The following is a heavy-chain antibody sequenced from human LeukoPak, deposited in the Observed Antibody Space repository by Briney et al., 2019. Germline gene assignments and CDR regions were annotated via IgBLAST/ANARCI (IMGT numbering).Heavy chain of an antibody. CDR1: GGSISTISYF. D-gene: IGHD3/OR15-3a*01. CDR3: ARQTGSGLFILP. V-gene: IGHV4-61*02. J-gene: IGHJ4*02. CDR2: IYPSGST. Sequence: SQTLSLTCTVSGGSISTISYFWTWIRQPAGKGLEWIGRIYPSGSTNYNPSLKSRVTISLDTSKNQFSLKLSSVTAADTAVYYCARQTGSGLFILPGGQGTLVTVSS.